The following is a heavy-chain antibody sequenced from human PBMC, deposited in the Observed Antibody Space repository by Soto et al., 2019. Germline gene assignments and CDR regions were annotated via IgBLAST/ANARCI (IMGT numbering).Heavy chain of an antibody. CDR3: ARDVIAAAGTAG. CDR1: GGTFTNYA. Sequence: SVKVSCKASGGTFTNYAFSWVRQAPGQGLEWLGGIIPIFGTANYAQKFKGRVTITADESTSTAYMELSSLRSEDTAVYHCARDVIAAAGTAGWGQGTLVTVSS. J-gene: IGHJ4*02. D-gene: IGHD6-13*01. V-gene: IGHV1-69*13. CDR2: IIPIFGTA.